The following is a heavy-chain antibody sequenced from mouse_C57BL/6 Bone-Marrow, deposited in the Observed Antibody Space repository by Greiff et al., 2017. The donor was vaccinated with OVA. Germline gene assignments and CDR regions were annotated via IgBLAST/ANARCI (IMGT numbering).Heavy chain of an antibody. CDR1: GYAFSSYW. Sequence: QVQLQQSGAELVKPGASVKISCKASGYAFSSYWMNWVKQRPGKGLEWIGQIYPGDGDTNYNGKFKGKATLTADKSSSTAYMQLSSLTSDDSAVYFCARGKDWSYAMDYWGQGTSVTVSS. J-gene: IGHJ4*01. CDR2: IYPGDGDT. CDR3: ARGKDWSYAMDY. V-gene: IGHV1-80*01. D-gene: IGHD4-1*01.